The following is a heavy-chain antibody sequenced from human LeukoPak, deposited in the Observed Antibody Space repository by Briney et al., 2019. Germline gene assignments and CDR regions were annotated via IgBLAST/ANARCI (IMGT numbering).Heavy chain of an antibody. D-gene: IGHD6-13*01. Sequence: GASVTVSSTSSGGAFSSYAISWVRHAPGQGLEWVAGTFPIFGTANYAQEYQGRVTITADKSTSTAYMELSRLRSEDTAVYYCARGFIAATEQYYFDYWGQGTLVTVSS. CDR3: ARGFIAATEQYYFDY. V-gene: IGHV1-69*06. CDR1: GGAFSSYA. J-gene: IGHJ4*02. CDR2: TFPIFGTA.